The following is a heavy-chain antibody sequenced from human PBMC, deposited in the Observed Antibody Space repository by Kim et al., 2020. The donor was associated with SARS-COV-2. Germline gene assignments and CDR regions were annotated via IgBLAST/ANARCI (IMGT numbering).Heavy chain of an antibody. V-gene: IGHV3-30*18. D-gene: IGHD2-15*01. CDR1: GFTFSSYG. J-gene: IGHJ6*01. Sequence: GGSLRLSCAASGFTFSSYGMHWVRQAPGKGLEWVAVISYDGSNKYYADSVKGRFTISRDNSKNTLYLQMNSLRAEDTAVYYCAKGGYCSGGSCQNYYYYG. CDR3: AKGGYCSGGSCQNYYYYG. CDR2: ISYDGSNK.